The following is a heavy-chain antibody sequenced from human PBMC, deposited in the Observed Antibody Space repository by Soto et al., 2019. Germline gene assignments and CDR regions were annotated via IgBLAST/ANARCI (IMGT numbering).Heavy chain of an antibody. CDR3: AKEAGLVRFFDWLSNGLDV. Sequence: EVQLVESGGDLVQPGRSLRLSCAASGFTFDDYAMHWVRQAPGKGLERVSGISWNSGHKGYADSVKGRFTISRDNAKNFLYLEMNSLRAEDTALYYCAKEAGLVRFFDWLSNGLDVWGQGTAVTVS. V-gene: IGHV3-9*01. D-gene: IGHD3-9*01. CDR2: ISWNSGHK. J-gene: IGHJ6*02. CDR1: GFTFDDYA.